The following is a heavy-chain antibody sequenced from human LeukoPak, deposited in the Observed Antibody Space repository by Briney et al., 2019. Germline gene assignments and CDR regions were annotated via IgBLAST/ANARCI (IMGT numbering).Heavy chain of an antibody. V-gene: IGHV3-23*01. CDR1: EFTFSAYA. CDR2: ICANDCRT. J-gene: IGHJ4*02. Sequence: GGSLRLSCAASEFTFSAYAMSWVRQGPGKGLEWVSSICANDCRTYYADSVKGRFAISKDNSKNTLYLQMNSLRAEDTAVYYCAKAVVGSCYAGLDDWGQGTLVTVSS. D-gene: IGHD2-15*01. CDR3: AKAVVGSCYAGLDD.